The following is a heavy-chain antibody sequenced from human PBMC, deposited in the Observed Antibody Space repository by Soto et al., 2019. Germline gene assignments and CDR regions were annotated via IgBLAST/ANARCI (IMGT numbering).Heavy chain of an antibody. CDR3: AKDLRVAGTFDV. Sequence: GGSLRLSCAASGFTFSSYGMHWVRQAPGKGLEWVAVIWYDGSNKYYADSVKGRFTISRDNSKNTLYLQMNSLRAEDTAVYYCAKDLRVAGTFDVWGRGTMVTVSS. J-gene: IGHJ3*01. CDR2: IWYDGSNK. CDR1: GFTFSSYG. V-gene: IGHV3-30*02. D-gene: IGHD6-19*01.